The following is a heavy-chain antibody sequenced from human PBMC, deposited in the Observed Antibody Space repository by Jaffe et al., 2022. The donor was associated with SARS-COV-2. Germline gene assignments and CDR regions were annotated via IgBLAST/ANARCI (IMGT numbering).Heavy chain of an antibody. J-gene: IGHJ4*02. CDR2: INHSGST. CDR3: ARGGWIAAAGRGFIDY. D-gene: IGHD6-13*01. Sequence: QVQLQQWGAGLLKPSETLSLTCAVYGGSFSGYYWSWIRQPPGKGLEWIGEINHSGSTNYNPSLKSRVTISVDTSKNQFSLKLSSVTAADTAVYYCARGGWIAAAGRGFIDYWGQGTLVTVSS. CDR1: GGSFSGYY. V-gene: IGHV4-34*01.